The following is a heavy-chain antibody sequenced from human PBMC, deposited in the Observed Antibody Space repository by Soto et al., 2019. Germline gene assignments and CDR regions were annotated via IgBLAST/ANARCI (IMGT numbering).Heavy chain of an antibody. J-gene: IGHJ5*02. V-gene: IGHV1-3*01. CDR1: GFTFTLYS. CDR2: INGGSGKT. CDR3: ATDGAIFGGRRAFDP. D-gene: IGHD3-3*01. Sequence: ASVKVSCKASGFTFTLYSMHWVRQAPGQRLEWMGWINGGSGKTKYSKKFQGRVTIARDTSASTAYMEVSSLRSEDTAVYYCATDGAIFGGRRAFDPWGQGTLITVSS.